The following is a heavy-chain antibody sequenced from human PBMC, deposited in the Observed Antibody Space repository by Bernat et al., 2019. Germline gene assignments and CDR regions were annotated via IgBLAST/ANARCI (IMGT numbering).Heavy chain of an antibody. Sequence: VQLVESGGGVVQPGRSLRLSCAASGFPFSSYWMTWVRQAPGKGLEWVAIIKQDGSEKYYVDSVKGRFTISRDNAKNSLYLQMNSLRAEDTAVYYCARPNQDGDYGGVYFDYWGQGALVTVSP. CDR3: ARPNQDGDYGGVYFDY. V-gene: IGHV3-7*01. D-gene: IGHD4-17*01. CDR2: IKQDGSEK. CDR1: GFPFSSYW. J-gene: IGHJ4*02.